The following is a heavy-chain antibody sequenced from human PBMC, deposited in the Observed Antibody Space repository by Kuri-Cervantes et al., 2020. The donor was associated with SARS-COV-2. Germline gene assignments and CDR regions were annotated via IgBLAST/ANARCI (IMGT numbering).Heavy chain of an antibody. V-gene: IGHV3-66*01. J-gene: IGHJ4*02. CDR3: AKNGGASQIPFDY. CDR1: GFTFSSYS. Sequence: GGSLRLSCAASGFTFSSYSMNWVRQAPGKGLEWVSVIYSGGSTYYADSVKGRFTISRDNSKNTLYLQMNSLRAEDTALYYCAKNGGASQIPFDYWGQGTLVTVSS. CDR2: IYSGGST. D-gene: IGHD3-16*01.